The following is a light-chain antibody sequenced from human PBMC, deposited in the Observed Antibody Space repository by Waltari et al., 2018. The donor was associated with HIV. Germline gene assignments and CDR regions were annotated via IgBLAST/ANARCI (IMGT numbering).Light chain of an antibody. J-gene: IGKJ1*01. CDR3: QQHNNWRQGT. CDR2: GAS. CDR1: QSVSSN. Sequence: EIVVTQSPATLSVSPGERATLSCRASQSVSSNLAWYQHKPGQAPRLLFYGASTRATGSPARFSGSGAGTEFSLTITSLQSEDFAVYYCQQHNNWRQGTFGQGTKVEI. V-gene: IGKV3-15*01.